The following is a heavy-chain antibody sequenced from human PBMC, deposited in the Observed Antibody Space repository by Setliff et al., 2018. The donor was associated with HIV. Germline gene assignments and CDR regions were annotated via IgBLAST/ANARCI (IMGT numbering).Heavy chain of an antibody. Sequence: SETLSLTCIVSGGSISSSSSYWGWIRLPPGKGLEWIGSMYYSGNTYYNPSLKSRVTISLDKSKNQFSLKLTSVTAADTAVYYCARDRGSGSWFDFWGQGTLVTVS. CDR3: ARDRGSGSWFDF. D-gene: IGHD1-26*01. CDR1: GGSISSSSSY. V-gene: IGHV4-39*07. J-gene: IGHJ4*02. CDR2: MYYSGNT.